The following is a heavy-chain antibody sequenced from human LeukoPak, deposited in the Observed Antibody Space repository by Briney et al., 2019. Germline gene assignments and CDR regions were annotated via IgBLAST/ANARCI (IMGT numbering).Heavy chain of an antibody. J-gene: IGHJ4*02. CDR1: GGSSSGYY. CDR2: INHSGST. D-gene: IGHD3-10*01. CDR3: AGRLYYYGSGSQRYYFDY. Sequence: SETLSLTCAVYGGSSSGYYWSWIRQPPGKGLEWSGEINHSGSTNYNPSLKSRVTISVDTSKNQFSLKLSSVTAADTAVYYCAGRLYYYGSGSQRYYFDYWGQGTLVTVSS. V-gene: IGHV4-34*01.